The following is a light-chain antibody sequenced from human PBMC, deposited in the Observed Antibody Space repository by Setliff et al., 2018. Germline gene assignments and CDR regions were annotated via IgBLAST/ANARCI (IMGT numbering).Light chain of an antibody. CDR2: EVS. V-gene: IGLV2-8*01. CDR3: SSYAGSNNYV. CDR1: SSDVGGYNY. J-gene: IGLJ1*01. Sequence: QSALAQPPSASGPPGQSVTISRTGTSSDVGGYNYVSWYQQHPGKAPKLMIYEVSKRPSGVPDRFSGSKSGNTASLTVSGLQAEDEADYYCSSYAGSNNYVFGTGTKVTVL.